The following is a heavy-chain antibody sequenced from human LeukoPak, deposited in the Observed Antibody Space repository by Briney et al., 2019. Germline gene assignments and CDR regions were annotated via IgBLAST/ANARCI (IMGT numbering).Heavy chain of an antibody. CDR3: AELGITMIGGV. CDR1: GFTFSSSG. D-gene: IGHD3-10*02. CDR2: IRYDGNNE. J-gene: IGHJ6*04. V-gene: IGHV3-30*02. Sequence: PGGSLRLSCAASGFTFSSSGMHWVRQAPGKALEWVAFIRYDGNNEYYGDFVKGRFTISRDNAKNTLYLQMNSLRAEDTAVYYCAELGITMIGGVWGKGTTVTISS.